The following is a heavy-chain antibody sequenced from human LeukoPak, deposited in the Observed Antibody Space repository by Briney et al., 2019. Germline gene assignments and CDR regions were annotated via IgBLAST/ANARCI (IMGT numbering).Heavy chain of an antibody. V-gene: IGHV1-24*01. CDR2: FDPEDGET. Sequence: ASVKVSCKVSGYTLTELSMHWVRQAPGKGLEWMGGFDPEDGETIYAQKFQGRVTMTEDTSTDTAYMELSSLRSEDTAVYCCATPYSYGYPFDYWGQGTLVTVSS. D-gene: IGHD5-18*01. CDR3: ATPYSYGYPFDY. CDR1: GYTLTELS. J-gene: IGHJ4*02.